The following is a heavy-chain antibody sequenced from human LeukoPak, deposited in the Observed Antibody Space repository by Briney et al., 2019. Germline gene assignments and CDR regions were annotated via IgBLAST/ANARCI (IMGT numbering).Heavy chain of an antibody. Sequence: GGSLRLSCAASRFSFTSYGMNWVRQAPGKGLEWVAFIRYDGSNNYYADSVKGRFTISRDNSKNTLYLQMNSLRSEDTALYYCAKDLNALQFGELDHWGQGTLVTVSS. CDR3: AKDLNALQFGELDH. CDR2: IRYDGSNN. J-gene: IGHJ5*02. CDR1: RFSFTSYG. D-gene: IGHD3-10*01. V-gene: IGHV3-30*02.